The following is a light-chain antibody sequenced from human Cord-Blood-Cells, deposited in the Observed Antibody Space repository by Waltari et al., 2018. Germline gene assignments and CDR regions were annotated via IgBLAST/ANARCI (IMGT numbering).Light chain of an antibody. CDR1: SSNIRSNT. V-gene: IGLV1-44*01. Sequence: QSVLTQPPSASGTPGQRVTISCSGSSSNIRSNTVNWYQQLPGTAPKLLIYSNNQRPSGVPDRFSGSKSGTSASLAISGLQSEDEADYYCAAWDDSLNGNWVFGGGTKLTVL. CDR2: SNN. J-gene: IGLJ3*02. CDR3: AAWDDSLNGNWV.